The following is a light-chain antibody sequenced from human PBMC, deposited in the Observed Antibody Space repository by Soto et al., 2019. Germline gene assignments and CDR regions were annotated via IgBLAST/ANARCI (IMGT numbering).Light chain of an antibody. CDR2: DTS. CDR1: TGAVTSNHH. J-gene: IGLJ2*01. Sequence: QAVVTQEPSPTVSPGGTVTLTCGSSTGAVTSNHHPYWFQQKAGQAPRTLIYDTSNKHSWTPARFSGSLLGDKAALTLSGAQREDEAQYYCLLSYNAARVFGGGTKLTVL. V-gene: IGLV7-46*01. CDR3: LLSYNAARV.